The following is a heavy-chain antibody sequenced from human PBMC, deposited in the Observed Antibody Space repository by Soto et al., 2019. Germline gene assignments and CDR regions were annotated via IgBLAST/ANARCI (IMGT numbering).Heavy chain of an antibody. J-gene: IGHJ6*02. Sequence: PGGSLRLSCAASGFTFSSYDMHWVRQATGKGLEWVSAIGTAGDTYYPGSVKGRFTISRENAKNSLYLQMNSLRAGDTAVYYCARDSRNYDILTGYSFYPHYYGMDVWGQGTTVTVSS. D-gene: IGHD3-9*01. CDR1: GFTFSSYD. CDR2: IGTAGDT. V-gene: IGHV3-13*04. CDR3: ARDSRNYDILTGYSFYPHYYGMDV.